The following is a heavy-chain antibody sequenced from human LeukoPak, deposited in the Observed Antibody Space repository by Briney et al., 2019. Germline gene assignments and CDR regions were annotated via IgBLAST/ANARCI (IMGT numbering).Heavy chain of an antibody. CDR3: AREYGSGSYDTR. V-gene: IGHV4-38-2*02. J-gene: IGHJ4*02. CDR2: IYHSGST. CDR1: GYSISSGYY. Sequence: SETLSLTCTVSGYSISSGYYWGWIRQPPGKGLEWIGSIYHSGSTYYNPSLKSRVTISVDTSKNQFSLKLSSVTAADTAIYYCAREYGSGSYDTRWGQGTLVTVSS. D-gene: IGHD3-10*01.